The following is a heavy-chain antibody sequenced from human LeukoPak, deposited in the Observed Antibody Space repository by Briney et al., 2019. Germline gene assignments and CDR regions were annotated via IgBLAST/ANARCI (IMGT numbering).Heavy chain of an antibody. CDR2: INPNSGGT. Sequence: ASVKVSCKASGYTFTGYYMHWVRQAPGQGLEWMVWINPNSGGTNYAQKFQGRVTMTRDTSISTAYMELSRLRSDDTAVYYCARLFVEKYYYDSSGLDYWGQGTLVTVSS. V-gene: IGHV1-2*02. J-gene: IGHJ4*02. CDR3: ARLFVEKYYYDSSGLDY. CDR1: GYTFTGYY. D-gene: IGHD3-22*01.